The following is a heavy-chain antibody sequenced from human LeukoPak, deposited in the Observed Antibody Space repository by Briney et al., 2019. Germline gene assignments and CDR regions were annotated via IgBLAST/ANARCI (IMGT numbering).Heavy chain of an antibody. CDR2: IYYSGST. V-gene: IGHV4-39*01. D-gene: IGHD2-8*01. CDR3: ARHCTNGVCYTDFDY. J-gene: IGHJ4*02. Sequence: KPSXTLSLTCTVSGGSISSSSYYWGWSRQPPGKGLEWIGSIYYSGSTYYNPSLKSRVTISVDTSKNQFSLKLSSVTAADTAVYYCARHCTNGVCYTDFDYWGQGTLVTVSS. CDR1: GGSISSSSYY.